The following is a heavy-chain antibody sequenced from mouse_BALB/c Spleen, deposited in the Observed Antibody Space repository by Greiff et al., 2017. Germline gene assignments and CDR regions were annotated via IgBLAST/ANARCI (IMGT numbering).Heavy chain of an antibody. Sequence: VQLQQSGAELVKPGASVKLSCTASGFNIKDTYMHWVKQRPEQGLEWIGRIDPANGNTKYDPKFQGKATITADTSSNTAYLQLSSLTSEDTAVYYCARDDGYYVRMDYWGQGTSVTVSS. D-gene: IGHD2-3*01. J-gene: IGHJ4*01. CDR3: ARDDGYYVRMDY. CDR1: GFNIKDTY. CDR2: IDPANGNT. V-gene: IGHV14-3*02.